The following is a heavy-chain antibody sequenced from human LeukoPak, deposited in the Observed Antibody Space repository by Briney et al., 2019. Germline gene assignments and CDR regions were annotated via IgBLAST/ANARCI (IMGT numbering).Heavy chain of an antibody. D-gene: IGHD6-19*01. CDR2: IKQGGSEK. V-gene: IGHV3-7*03. CDR1: GFTFSKHW. J-gene: IGHJ6*03. Sequence: GGSLRLSCVASGFTFSKHWMSWVRQSPGKGLEWVANIKQGGSEKYYVDSVKGRFTISRDNSKNSLYLQMNSLRTEDTALYYCAKDTSYSSGWYGGCCYYYYYMDVWGKGTTVTISS. CDR3: AKDTSYSSGWYGGCCYYYYYMDV.